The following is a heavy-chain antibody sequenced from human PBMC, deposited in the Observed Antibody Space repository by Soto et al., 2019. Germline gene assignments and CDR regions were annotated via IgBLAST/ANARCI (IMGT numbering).Heavy chain of an antibody. V-gene: IGHV4-59*12. J-gene: IGHJ3*02. CDR3: ASLSLNKADCTKGVCYGPTDDALDI. CDR1: GGSISSYY. Sequence: SETLSLTCTVSGGSISSYYWSWIRQPPGKGLEWIGYIYYSGSTNYNPSLKSRVTISVDTSKNQFSLKLSSVTAADTAVYYCASLSLNKADCTKGVCYGPTDDALDIWGRGTMGTVSS. CDR2: IYYSGST. D-gene: IGHD2-8*01.